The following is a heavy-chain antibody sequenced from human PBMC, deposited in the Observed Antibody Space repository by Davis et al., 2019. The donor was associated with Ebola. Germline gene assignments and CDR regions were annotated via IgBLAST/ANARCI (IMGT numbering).Heavy chain of an antibody. CDR1: GFIFKTYT. CDR3: ARDPSGGYLTLSNRAFDI. J-gene: IGHJ4*02. Sequence: GGSLRLSCAASGFIFKTYTMHWVRQAPGKGLEWVAAISFDGSRKHYADSVKGRFTVSRDNSKNTVYLQMNSLRLEDTAVYYCARDPSGGYLTLSNRAFDIWGQGTLVTVSS. V-gene: IGHV3-30*14. CDR2: ISFDGSRK. D-gene: IGHD3-22*01.